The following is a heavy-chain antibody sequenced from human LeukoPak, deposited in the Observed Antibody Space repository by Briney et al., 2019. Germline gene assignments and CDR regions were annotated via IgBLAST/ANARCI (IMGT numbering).Heavy chain of an antibody. J-gene: IGHJ4*02. V-gene: IGHV4-34*01. CDR1: GGSFSGYY. CDR2: INHSGST. D-gene: IGHD6-13*01. Sequence: SETLSLTCAVYGGSFSGYYWSWIRQPPGKGLEWIGEINHSGSTNYNPSLKSRVTISVDTSKNQFSLKLSSVTAADTAVYYCARGYIAAAGDYFDYWGQGTLVTASS. CDR3: ARGYIAAAGDYFDY.